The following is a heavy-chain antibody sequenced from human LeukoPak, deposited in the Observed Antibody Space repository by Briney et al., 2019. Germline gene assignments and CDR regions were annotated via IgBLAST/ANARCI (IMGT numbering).Heavy chain of an antibody. CDR1: GGSISSYY. CDR2: IYYSGST. Sequence: PSETLSLTCTVSGGSISSYYWSWIRQPPGEGLEWIGYIYYSGSTKYNPSLNSRVTISVDTSKNQFSLKLSSVTAADTALYYCARDQYTYGPNDYWGQGTLVTVSS. D-gene: IGHD5-18*01. CDR3: ARDQYTYGPNDY. V-gene: IGHV4-59*01. J-gene: IGHJ4*02.